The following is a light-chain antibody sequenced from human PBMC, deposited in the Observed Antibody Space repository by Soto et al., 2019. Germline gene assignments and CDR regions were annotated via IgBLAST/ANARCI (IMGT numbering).Light chain of an antibody. J-gene: IGLJ1*01. Sequence: SVLTQPPPVSAAPGQKVTISCSGSSSNIGGNSVSWYQQLPGTAPKLLIYDDNKRPSGIPDRFSGSKSGTSATLGITGFQTGDEADYYCGSWDSSLSAYVFGTGTRSPS. V-gene: IGLV1-51*01. CDR1: SSNIGGNS. CDR2: DDN. CDR3: GSWDSSLSAYV.